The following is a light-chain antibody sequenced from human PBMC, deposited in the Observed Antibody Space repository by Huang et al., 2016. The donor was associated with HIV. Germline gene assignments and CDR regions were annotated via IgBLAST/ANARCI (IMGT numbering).Light chain of an antibody. CDR1: QHIGTD. J-gene: IGKJ1*01. Sequence: EIMLTQSPITLSVSPGERAVLSCRASQHIGTDLAWYQQRHGQAPRLLIYDSFTRAIGVPSRFSGSGSGADFTLSISGLQSEDFAVYYCQQYDDWPRTFGQGTKLEI. CDR3: QQYDDWPRT. V-gene: IGKV3-15*01. CDR2: DSF.